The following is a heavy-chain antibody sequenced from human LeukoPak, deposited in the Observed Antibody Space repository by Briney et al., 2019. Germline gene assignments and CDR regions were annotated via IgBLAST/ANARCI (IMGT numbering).Heavy chain of an antibody. D-gene: IGHD3-16*02. CDR3: AKGLRLSPVDY. V-gene: IGHV3-11*04. CDR1: GFTFSDYY. J-gene: IGHJ4*02. CDR2: ISSSGSTI. Sequence: PGGSLRLSCAASGFTFSDYYMSWIRQAPGKGLEWVSYISSSGSTIYYADSVKGRFTISRDNSKNTLYLQMNSLRAEDTAVYYCAKGLRLSPVDYWGQGTLVTVSS.